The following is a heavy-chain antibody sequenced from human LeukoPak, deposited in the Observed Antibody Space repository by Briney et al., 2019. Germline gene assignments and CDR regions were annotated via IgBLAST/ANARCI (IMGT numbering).Heavy chain of an antibody. Sequence: GGSLRLSCAASGFTFTNYAMSWLRQAPGKGLEGVSGMSGRGVSTSYADSVNGRFTISSDNSKNPLYLQMNSLRAEDTAIYYCAKDCNGGNCYIDYWGQGTLVTVAS. J-gene: IGHJ4*02. D-gene: IGHD2-15*01. CDR3: AKDCNGGNCYIDY. CDR1: GFTFTNYA. CDR2: MSGRGVST. V-gene: IGHV3-23*01.